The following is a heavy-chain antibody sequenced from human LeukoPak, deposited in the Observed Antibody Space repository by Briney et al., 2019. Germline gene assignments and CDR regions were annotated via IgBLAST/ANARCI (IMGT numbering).Heavy chain of an antibody. V-gene: IGHV3-9*01. CDR2: ISWNSGSI. Sequence: GRSLRLSCAASGFTFSSYGMHWVRQAPGKGLEWVSGISWNSGSIGYADSVKGRFTISRDNAKNSLYLQMNSLRAGDTALYYCAKGSGYDLAGNWFDPWGQGTLVTVSS. J-gene: IGHJ5*02. D-gene: IGHD5-12*01. CDR3: AKGSGYDLAGNWFDP. CDR1: GFTFSSYG.